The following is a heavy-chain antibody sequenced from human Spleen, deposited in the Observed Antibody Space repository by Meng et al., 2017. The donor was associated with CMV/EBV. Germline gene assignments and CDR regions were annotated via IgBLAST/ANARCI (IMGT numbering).Heavy chain of an antibody. CDR2: IWYDGSNK. V-gene: IGHV3-33*06. CDR3: AKSLQCSSTSCSPLDY. Sequence: GGSLRLSCAASGFTFSSYGMHWVRQAPGKGLEWVAVIWYDGSNKYYADSVKGRFTITRDNSKNTLYLQMNILSAEDAAVYNCAKSLQCSSTSCSPLDYWGQGTLVTVSS. J-gene: IGHJ4*02. D-gene: IGHD2-2*01. CDR1: GFTFSSYG.